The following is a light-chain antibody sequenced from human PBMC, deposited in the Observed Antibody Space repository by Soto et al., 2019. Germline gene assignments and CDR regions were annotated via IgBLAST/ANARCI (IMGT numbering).Light chain of an antibody. J-gene: IGLJ1*01. CDR3: CSYAGSSTLWV. Sequence: QSALTQPASVSGSPGQSITISCTGTSSDVGSYNLVSWYQQHPGKAPKLMIYEVSKRPSGVSNRSSGSKSGNTASLTISGLQAEDEADYYCCSYAGSSTLWVFGTGTKVTVL. CDR1: SSDVGSYNL. CDR2: EVS. V-gene: IGLV2-23*02.